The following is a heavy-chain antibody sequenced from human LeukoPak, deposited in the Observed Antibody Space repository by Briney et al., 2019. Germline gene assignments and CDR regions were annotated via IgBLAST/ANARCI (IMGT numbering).Heavy chain of an antibody. Sequence: GGSLRLSCAASGFTFSIYAMSWVRQAPGKGLEWVSGINYSDGATYYADSVKGRFTISRDNSKNTLYLQMNSLRADDTAVYYCAKSSEGRITTLIGWGQGTLVTVSS. D-gene: IGHD3-10*01. V-gene: IGHV3-23*01. CDR3: AKSSEGRITTLIG. J-gene: IGHJ4*02. CDR2: INYSDGAT. CDR1: GFTFSIYA.